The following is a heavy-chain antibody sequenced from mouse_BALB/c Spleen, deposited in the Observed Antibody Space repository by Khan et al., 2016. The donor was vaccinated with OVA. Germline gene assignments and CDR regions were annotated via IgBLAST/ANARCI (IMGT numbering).Heavy chain of an antibody. CDR3: ARDGAYYRNDGWFAY. Sequence: QVQLKQSGAELARPGASVKMSCKASGYTFTSYTIHWIKQRPGQGLEWIGYINPSSGYTNYNQKLKDKATLTADKSSTTAYMQLSSLTSYDSAVYYCARDGAYYRNDGWFAYWGQGTLVTVSA. V-gene: IGHV1-4*01. J-gene: IGHJ3*01. CDR2: INPSSGYT. CDR1: GYTFTSYT. D-gene: IGHD2-14*01.